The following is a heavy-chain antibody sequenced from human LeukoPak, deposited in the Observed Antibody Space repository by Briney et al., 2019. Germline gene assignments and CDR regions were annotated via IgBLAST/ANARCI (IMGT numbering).Heavy chain of an antibody. Sequence: ASVKVSCKASGYTFTSYGISWVRQAPGQGLEWMGRISAYNGNTNYAQKLQGRVTMTTDTSTSTAYMELRSLRSDDTAVYYCARGDPVVPAAKFDPWGQGTLVTVSS. CDR2: ISAYNGNT. D-gene: IGHD2-2*01. CDR1: GYTFTSYG. J-gene: IGHJ5*02. V-gene: IGHV1-18*01. CDR3: ARGDPVVPAAKFDP.